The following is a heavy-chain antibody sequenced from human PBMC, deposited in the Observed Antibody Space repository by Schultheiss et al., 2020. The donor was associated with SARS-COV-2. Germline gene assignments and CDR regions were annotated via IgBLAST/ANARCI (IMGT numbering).Heavy chain of an antibody. CDR2: IGGSGGIT. V-gene: IGHV3-23*01. Sequence: GGSLRLSCAASGFTFSNYGMHWVRQAPGKGLEWVSGIGGSGGITYYAISVRGRFTISRDNSKNTLYLQMNSLRAEDTAVYYCAKRLSDYSYYYYMDVWGKGTTVTVSS. CDR3: AKRLSDYSYYYYMDV. D-gene: IGHD4-11*01. J-gene: IGHJ6*03. CDR1: GFTFSNYG.